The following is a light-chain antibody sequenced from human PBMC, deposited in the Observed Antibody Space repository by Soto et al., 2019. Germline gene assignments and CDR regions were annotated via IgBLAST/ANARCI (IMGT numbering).Light chain of an antibody. CDR1: SSDVGGYNF. CDR3: SSYAGTSYV. V-gene: IGLV2-8*01. J-gene: IGLJ1*01. Sequence: QSALTQPPSASGSPGQSVTISCTGTSSDVGGYNFVSWYQQHAGKVPRLMIYEVNKRPSGVPDRFSGSKSGNTACLTVSGLQPEDEGDYYCSSYAGTSYVFGTGTKLTVL. CDR2: EVN.